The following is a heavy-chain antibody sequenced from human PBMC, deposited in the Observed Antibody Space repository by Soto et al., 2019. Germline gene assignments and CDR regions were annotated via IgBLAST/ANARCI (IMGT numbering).Heavy chain of an antibody. CDR3: ARARRSSSSPWYYYYYMDV. CDR1: GFTVSSNY. Sequence: PGGSLRLSCAASGFTVSSNYMSWVRQAPGKGLEWVSVIYSGGSTYYADSVKGRFTISRDNSKNTLYLQMNSLRAEDTAVYYCARARRSSSSPWYYYYYMDVWGKGTTVTVSS. CDR2: IYSGGST. V-gene: IGHV3-66*01. D-gene: IGHD6-6*01. J-gene: IGHJ6*03.